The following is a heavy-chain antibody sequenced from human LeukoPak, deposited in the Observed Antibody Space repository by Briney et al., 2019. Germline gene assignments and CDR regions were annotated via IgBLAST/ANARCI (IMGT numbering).Heavy chain of an antibody. V-gene: IGHV3-23*01. CDR1: GFTFSSYE. CDR2: ISGSGGST. D-gene: IGHD6-13*01. Sequence: GGSLRLSCAASGFTFSSYEMNWVRQAPGKGLEWVSAISGSGGSTYYADSVKGRFTISRDNSKNTPYLQMNSLRAEDTAVYYCAKESDSSSFTDYWGQGTLVTVSS. J-gene: IGHJ4*02. CDR3: AKESDSSSFTDY.